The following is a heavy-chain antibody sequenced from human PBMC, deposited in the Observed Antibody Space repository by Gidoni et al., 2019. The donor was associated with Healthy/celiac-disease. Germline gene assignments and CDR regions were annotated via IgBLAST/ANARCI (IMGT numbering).Heavy chain of an antibody. CDR3: AKDGYDILTGRITNDY. CDR2: ISGSGGST. Sequence: EVQLLESGGGLVQPGGSLRLSCSPSGFPFTSHAMSWVRQAPGKGLEWVSAISGSGGSTYYADSVKGRFTISRDNSKNTLYLQMNSLRAEDTAVYYCAKDGYDILTGRITNDYWGQGTLVTVSS. D-gene: IGHD3-9*01. J-gene: IGHJ4*02. CDR1: GFPFTSHA. V-gene: IGHV3-23*01.